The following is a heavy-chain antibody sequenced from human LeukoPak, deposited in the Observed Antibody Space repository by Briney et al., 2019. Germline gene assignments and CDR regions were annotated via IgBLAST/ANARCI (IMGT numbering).Heavy chain of an antibody. CDR2: IIPIFGTA. CDR3: ATEEGALDCSSTSCQWFFDY. D-gene: IGHD2-2*01. J-gene: IGHJ4*02. CDR1: GGTFSSYA. V-gene: IGHV1-69*05. Sequence: ASVKVSCKASGGTFSSYAISWVRQAPGQGLEWMGGIIPIFGTANYAQKFQGRVTITTDESTSTAYMELSSLRSEDTAVYYCATEEGALDCSSTSCQWFFDYWGQGTLVTVSS.